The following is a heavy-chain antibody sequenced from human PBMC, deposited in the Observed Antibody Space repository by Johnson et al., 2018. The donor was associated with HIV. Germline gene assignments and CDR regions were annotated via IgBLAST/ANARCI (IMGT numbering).Heavy chain of an antibody. J-gene: IGHJ3*02. V-gene: IGHV3-23*04. CDR2: ISGSGDSI. D-gene: IGHD5-18*01. Sequence: VQLVESGGGVGQPGGSLRVSCSASGFTFSSYAMSWVRQAAGNGLEWVSGISGSGDSIGYADSVKGRFTISRDNSKNTLYLQMNSLRAEDTAVYYCARYGYRPEAAFDIWGQGTMVTVSS. CDR3: ARYGYRPEAAFDI. CDR1: GFTFSSYA.